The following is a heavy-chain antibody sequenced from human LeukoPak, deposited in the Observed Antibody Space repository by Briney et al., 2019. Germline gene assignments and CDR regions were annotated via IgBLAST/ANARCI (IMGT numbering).Heavy chain of an antibody. CDR1: GFTFNSYA. D-gene: IGHD6-13*01. J-gene: IGHJ4*02. Sequence: PGGSLRLSCAASGFTFNSYAMSWVRQAPGKGLEWVSTITGSGGSTYYADSVKGRFTISRDNSKNTLSLQMNSLRAEDTAVYYCAKDDLAAAGPLDYWGQGTLVTVSS. V-gene: IGHV3-23*01. CDR2: ITGSGGST. CDR3: AKDDLAAAGPLDY.